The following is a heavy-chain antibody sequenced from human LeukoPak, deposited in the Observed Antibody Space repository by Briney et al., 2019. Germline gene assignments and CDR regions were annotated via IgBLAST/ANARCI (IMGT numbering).Heavy chain of an antibody. CDR3: ATSHVATSLGAFDI. CDR2: IGGSGGST. J-gene: IGHJ3*02. CDR1: GFTFSSYT. Sequence: GGSLRLSCAASGFTFSSYTINWVRQAPGKGLEWVSAIGGSGGSTYYADSVKGRFTISRDNSKNTLYLQMNSLTAEDTAVYYCATSHVATSLGAFDIWGQGTMVTVSS. D-gene: IGHD5-12*01. V-gene: IGHV3-23*01.